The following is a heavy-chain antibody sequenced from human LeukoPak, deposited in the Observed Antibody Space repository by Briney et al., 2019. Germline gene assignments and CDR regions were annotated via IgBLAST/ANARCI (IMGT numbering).Heavy chain of an antibody. CDR1: GLSFSSYS. V-gene: IGHV3-74*01. CDR2: INPDGSTT. J-gene: IGHJ4*02. Sequence: PGGSLRLSCAASGLSFSSYSMNWVRQAPGKGLEWVSRINPDGSTTNYADSVKGRFTISRDNAKNTLYLQMNSLRAEDTAVYYCATAGNYRFDYWGQGTLVTVSS. D-gene: IGHD1-7*01. CDR3: ATAGNYRFDY.